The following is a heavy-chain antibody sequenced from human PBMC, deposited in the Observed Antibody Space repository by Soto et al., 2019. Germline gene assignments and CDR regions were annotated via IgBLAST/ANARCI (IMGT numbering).Heavy chain of an antibody. CDR2: IEQDGSEK. CDR3: ARHGTDDAFDI. J-gene: IGHJ3*02. Sequence: GGSLRLSCAASGFTFSTYLMSWVRQAPGKGLEWVAKIEQDGSEKFYVNSVEGRFTISRDSTKNSLYLQMNSLRAADTAVYYCARHGTDDAFDIWGQGTMVTFSS. CDR1: GFTFSTYL. V-gene: IGHV3-7*03.